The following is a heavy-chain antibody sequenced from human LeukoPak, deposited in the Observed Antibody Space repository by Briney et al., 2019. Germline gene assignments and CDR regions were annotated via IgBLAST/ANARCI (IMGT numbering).Heavy chain of an antibody. V-gene: IGHV3-13*01. D-gene: IGHD1-7*01. J-gene: IGHJ4*02. CDR1: GFTFSNND. Sequence: GGSLRLSCAASGFTFSNNDMHWVRQATGRGLEWVSSIGTAADTYYPGSVKGRFTISRENAKNSLYLQMNSLRAGDTAVYYCARGPIVGITETKGYFDYWGQGILVTVSS. CDR2: IGTAADT. CDR3: ARGPIVGITETKGYFDY.